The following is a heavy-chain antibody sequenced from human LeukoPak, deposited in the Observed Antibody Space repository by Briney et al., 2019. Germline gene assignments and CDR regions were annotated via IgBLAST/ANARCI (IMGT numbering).Heavy chain of an antibody. CDR2: ISPNSGGT. V-gene: IGHV1-2*02. J-gene: IGHJ4*02. CDR3: AREKMWGYYDSSGYYYY. CDR1: GYTFTGYY. Sequence: ASVKVSCKASGYTFTGYYMHWVRQAPGQGLEWMRWISPNSGGTNYAQKFQGRVTMTRDTSISTAYMELSRLRSDDTAVYYCAREKMWGYYDSSGYYYYWGQGTLVTVSS. D-gene: IGHD3-22*01.